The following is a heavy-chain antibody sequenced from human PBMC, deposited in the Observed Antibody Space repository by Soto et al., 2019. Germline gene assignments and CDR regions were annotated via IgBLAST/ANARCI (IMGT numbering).Heavy chain of an antibody. Sequence: ASVKVSCKVSGYTLPELSMHWVRQAPGKRLEWMGSFDPEDGETIYAQKFQGRVTMTEDTSTDTAYMELSSLRSEDTAVYYCATAQSYYDILTGYYLGAFDIWG. J-gene: IGHJ3*02. CDR1: GYTLPELS. CDR3: ATAQSYYDILTGYYLGAFDI. D-gene: IGHD3-9*01. CDR2: FDPEDGET. V-gene: IGHV1-24*01.